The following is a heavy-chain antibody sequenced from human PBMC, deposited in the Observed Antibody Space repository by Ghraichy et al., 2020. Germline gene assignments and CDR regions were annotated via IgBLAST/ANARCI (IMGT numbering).Heavy chain of an antibody. CDR2: ISGDSGSK. Sequence: GESLNISCEASGFKFDGYAMHWVRQAPGKGLEWVSLISGDSGSKYYADSVKGRFTISRDNFRQSLYLQLDSLRIEDTALYYCVKDLSGYYDFSSYYSPTGFEYWGQGTPVTVSS. D-gene: IGHD3-22*01. V-gene: IGHV3-43*02. CDR3: VKDLSGYYDFSSYYSPTGFEY. CDR1: GFKFDGYA. J-gene: IGHJ4*02.